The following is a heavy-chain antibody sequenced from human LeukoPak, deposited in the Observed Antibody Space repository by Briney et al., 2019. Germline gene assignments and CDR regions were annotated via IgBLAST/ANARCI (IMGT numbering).Heavy chain of an antibody. CDR3: AKVGKAARIIGTTSRYYYYYMDV. D-gene: IGHD1-20*01. J-gene: IGHJ6*03. V-gene: IGHV3-23*01. CDR2: ISGSGTST. CDR1: GITFSSYG. Sequence: GSLRLSCAASGITFSSYGMSWVRQAPGKGLEWVSTISGSGTSTYYADSVKGRFTISRDNSKNTLYLQMNSLRAEDTAVYYCAKVGKAARIIGTTSRYYYYYMDVWGKGTTVTISS.